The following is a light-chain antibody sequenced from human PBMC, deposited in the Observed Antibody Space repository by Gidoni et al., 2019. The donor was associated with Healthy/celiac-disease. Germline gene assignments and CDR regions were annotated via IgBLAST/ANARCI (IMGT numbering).Light chain of an antibody. CDR3: QQYNNWPPLYT. CDR1: QSISSN. V-gene: IGKV3-15*01. J-gene: IGKJ2*01. CDR2: GAS. Sequence: EIVMTQSPATLSVSPGERATLSCRASQSISSNLAWYQQIPGQAPRLLIYGASTRATGIPVRFSGSGSGTEFTLTISSLQSEDFAVYYCQQYNNWPPLYTFXQXTKLXIK.